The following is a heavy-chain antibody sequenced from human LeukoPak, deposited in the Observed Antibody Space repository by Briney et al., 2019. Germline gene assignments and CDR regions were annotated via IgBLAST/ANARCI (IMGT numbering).Heavy chain of an antibody. Sequence: GGSLRLSCAASGFSFYSFYMGWIRQVPGKGLDYIAFISASGAVPYYAESVKGRFTISRDNAKNSVSLQMNSLSADDTAVYYCAWSLIVASEDYWGQGTLVTVSS. D-gene: IGHD3-22*01. CDR3: AWSLIVASEDY. CDR1: GFSFYSFY. J-gene: IGHJ4*02. CDR2: ISASGAVP. V-gene: IGHV3-11*04.